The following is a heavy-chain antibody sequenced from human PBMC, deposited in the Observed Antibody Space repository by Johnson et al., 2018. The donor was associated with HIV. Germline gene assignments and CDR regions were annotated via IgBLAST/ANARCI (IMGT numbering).Heavy chain of an antibody. V-gene: IGHV3-7*03. J-gene: IGHJ3*02. CDR2: IKQDGSEK. Sequence: VHLVESGGVVVQPGGSLRLSCAASGFTFDDYTMHWVRQAPGKGLEWVANIKQDGSEKYYVDSVKGRFTISRDNAKNSLYLQMNSLRAEDTAVYYCARYEGNYVAFDIWGQGTMVTVSS. CDR3: ARYEGNYVAFDI. CDR1: GFTFDDYT. D-gene: IGHD1-7*01.